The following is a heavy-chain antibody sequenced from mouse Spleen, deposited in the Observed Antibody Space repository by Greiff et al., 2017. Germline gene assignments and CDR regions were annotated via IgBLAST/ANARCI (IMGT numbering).Heavy chain of an antibody. D-gene: IGHD2-5*01. Sequence: QVQLKQSGAELARPGASVKLSCKASGYTFTSYGISWVKQRTGQGLEWIGEIYPRSGNTYYNEKFKGKATLTADKSSSTAYMELRSLTSEDSAVYFCASHYSNSDWYFDVWGTGTTVTVSS. CDR3: ASHYSNSDWYFDV. V-gene: IGHV1-81*01. J-gene: IGHJ1*03. CDR2: IYPRSGNT. CDR1: GYTFTSYG.